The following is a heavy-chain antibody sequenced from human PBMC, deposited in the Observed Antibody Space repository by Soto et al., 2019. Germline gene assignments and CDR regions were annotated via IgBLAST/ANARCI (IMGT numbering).Heavy chain of an antibody. CDR3: ARVLRSGYLAYFYYDMDV. J-gene: IGHJ6*02. D-gene: IGHD5-12*01. Sequence: PGESLKISCKGSGYSFTSYWIAWVRQMPGKGLEWMGIIYPVDSDTRYSPSFQGQVTISADKSLSTAYLQWSSLKASDTAMYYCARVLRSGYLAYFYYDMDVCGQGTKVTV. CDR1: GYSFTSYW. CDR2: IYPVDSDT. V-gene: IGHV5-51*01.